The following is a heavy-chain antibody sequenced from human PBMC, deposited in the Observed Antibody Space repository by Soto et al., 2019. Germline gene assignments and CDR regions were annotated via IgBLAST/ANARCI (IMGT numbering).Heavy chain of an antibody. Sequence: GGSLRLSCAPSGFTFSSYWMSWVRQAPGKGLEWVANIKQDGSEKYYVDSVKGRFTISRDNAKNSLYLQMNSLRAEDTAVYYCARDPLIVVVPAASPTEIGYYYYYGMDVWGQGTTVTVSS. J-gene: IGHJ6*02. D-gene: IGHD2-2*01. CDR3: ARDPLIVVVPAASPTEIGYYYYYGMDV. CDR2: IKQDGSEK. CDR1: GFTFSSYW. V-gene: IGHV3-7*05.